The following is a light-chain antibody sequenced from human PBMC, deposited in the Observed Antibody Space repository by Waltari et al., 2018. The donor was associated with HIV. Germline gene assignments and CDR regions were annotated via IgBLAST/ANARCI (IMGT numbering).Light chain of an antibody. V-gene: IGKV1-39*01. J-gene: IGKJ3*01. CDR2: AAS. Sequence: DIQMTQSPSSLSASVGDRVTIPCRASQSISSYVNWYQQKPGKAPKLLIYAASSLQSGVPARFSGSGSGTDFTLTISSLQPEDFATYYCQQSYSTRFTFGPGTKVDIK. CDR1: QSISSY. CDR3: QQSYSTRFT.